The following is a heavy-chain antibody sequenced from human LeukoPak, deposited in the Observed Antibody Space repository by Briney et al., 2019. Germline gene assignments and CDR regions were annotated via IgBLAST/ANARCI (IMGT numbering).Heavy chain of an antibody. V-gene: IGHV3-30*04. D-gene: IGHD2-15*01. J-gene: IGHJ4*02. Sequence: GGSLRLSCAASGFTFSSYAMHWVRQAPGKGLEWVAVISYDGSNKYYADSVKGRFTISRDNSKNTLYLQMNSLRAEDTAVYYCARSQRESRPLLRKESYYFDYWGQGTLVTVSS. CDR3: ARSQRESRPLLRKESYYFDY. CDR1: GFTFSSYA. CDR2: ISYDGSNK.